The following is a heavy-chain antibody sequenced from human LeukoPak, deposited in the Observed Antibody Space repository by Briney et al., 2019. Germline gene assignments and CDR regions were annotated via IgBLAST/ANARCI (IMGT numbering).Heavy chain of an antibody. Sequence: ASVKVSCKASGYTYTSYGISWVRQAPGQGLEWMGWISAYNGNTNYAQKLQGRVTMTTDTSTSTAYMELRSLRSDDTAVYYCARAKAYCGGDCYRPYSFDYWGQGTLVTVSS. D-gene: IGHD2-21*02. CDR3: ARAKAYCGGDCYRPYSFDY. CDR2: ISAYNGNT. J-gene: IGHJ4*02. V-gene: IGHV1-18*01. CDR1: GYTYTSYG.